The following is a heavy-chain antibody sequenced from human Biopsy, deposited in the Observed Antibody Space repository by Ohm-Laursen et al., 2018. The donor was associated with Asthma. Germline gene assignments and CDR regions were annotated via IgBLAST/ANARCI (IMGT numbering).Heavy chain of an antibody. Sequence: SQTLSLTCTVSGGSLSSGPYYWSWVRQHPGKDLEWIGYINYSGSTFYSPSLESRVTVSVDTSKNQFSLKLSSVTAADTAVYYCARGPPVDREDWGQGTLVTVSS. D-gene: IGHD5-24*01. J-gene: IGHJ4*02. V-gene: IGHV4-31*03. CDR2: INYSGST. CDR3: ARGPPVDRED. CDR1: GGSLSSGPYY.